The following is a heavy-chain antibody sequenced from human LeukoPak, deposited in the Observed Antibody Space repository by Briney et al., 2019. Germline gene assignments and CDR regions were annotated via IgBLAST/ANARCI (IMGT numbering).Heavy chain of an antibody. J-gene: IGHJ5*02. D-gene: IGHD1-14*01. CDR2: INPNSGGT. CDR1: GYTFTGYY. V-gene: IGHV1-2*02. Sequence: ASVKVSCKASGYTFTGYYMHRVRQAPGQGLEWMGWINPNSGGTNYAQKLQGRVTMTRDTSISTAYMELSRLRSDDTAVYYCARVNRDLARRQYGFDPWGQGTLVTVSS. CDR3: ARVNRDLARRQYGFDP.